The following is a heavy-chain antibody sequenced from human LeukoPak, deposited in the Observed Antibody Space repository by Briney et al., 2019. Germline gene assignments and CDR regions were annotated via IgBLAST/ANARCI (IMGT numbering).Heavy chain of an antibody. J-gene: IGHJ4*02. Sequence: KSSETLSLTCAVYGGSFSGYYWSWIRQPPGKGLEWIGEINHSGSTNYNPSLKSRVTISVDTSKNQFSQKLSSVTAADTAVFFCARGGGRGAFDPYYFDYWGQGTLVTVSS. D-gene: IGHD2-15*01. V-gene: IGHV4-34*01. CDR3: ARGGGRGAFDPYYFDY. CDR2: INHSGST. CDR1: GGSFSGYY.